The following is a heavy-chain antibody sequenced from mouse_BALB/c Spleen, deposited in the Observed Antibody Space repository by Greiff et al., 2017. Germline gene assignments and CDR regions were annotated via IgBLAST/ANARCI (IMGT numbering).Heavy chain of an antibody. J-gene: IGHJ2*01. CDR2: INPSNGGT. CDR3: AELGRDY. CDR1: GYTFTSYY. Sequence: QVQLKQSGAELVKPGASVKLSCKASGYTFTSYYMYWVKQRPGQGLEWIGEINPSNGGTNFNEKFKSKATLTVDKSSSTAYMQLSSLTSEDSAVYFCAELGRDYWGQGTTLTVSS. D-gene: IGHD4-1*01. V-gene: IGHV1-53*01.